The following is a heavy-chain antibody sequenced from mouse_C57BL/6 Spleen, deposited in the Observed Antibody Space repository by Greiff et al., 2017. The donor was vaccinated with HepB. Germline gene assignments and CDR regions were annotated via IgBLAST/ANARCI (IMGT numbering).Heavy chain of an antibody. CDR2: IYPGDGDT. J-gene: IGHJ1*03. V-gene: IGHV1-82*01. D-gene: IGHD2-5*01. CDR3: ARKRSNHWYFDV. Sequence: VMLVESGPELVKPGASVKISCKASGYAFSSSWMNWVKQRPGKGLEWIGRIYPGDGDTNYNGKFKGKATLTADKSSSTAYMQLSSLTSEDSAVYFCARKRSNHWYFDVWGTGTTVTVSS. CDR1: GYAFSSSW.